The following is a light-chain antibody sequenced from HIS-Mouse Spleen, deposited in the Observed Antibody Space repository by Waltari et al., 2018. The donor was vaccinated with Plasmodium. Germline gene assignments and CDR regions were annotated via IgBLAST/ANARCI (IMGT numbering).Light chain of an antibody. CDR3: CSYAGSYTRV. V-gene: IGLV2-11*01. CDR1: SSDVGGYNY. J-gene: IGLJ2*01. CDR2: DGS. Sequence: QSALTQPRSVSGSPGQSVTISCTGTSSDVGGYNYVSWYQQHPGKAPKLMIYDGSKRPSGVPDRLSGAKSGNTASLTISGLQAEDEADYYCCSYAGSYTRVFGGGTKLTVL.